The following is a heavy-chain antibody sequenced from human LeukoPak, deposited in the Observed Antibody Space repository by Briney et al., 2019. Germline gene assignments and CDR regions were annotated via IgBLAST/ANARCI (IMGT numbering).Heavy chain of an antibody. CDR1: GGSISSGDYY. Sequence: PSETLSLTCTVSGGSISSGDYYWSWIRQPPGKGLEWLGYIYYSGSTYYNPSLKSRVTISVDTSKNQFSLKLSSVTAADTAVYYCATYTEDYSGPAFAPWGQGTLVIVSS. CDR2: IYYSGST. D-gene: IGHD3-16*01. CDR3: ATYTEDYSGPAFAP. V-gene: IGHV4-30-4*08. J-gene: IGHJ5*02.